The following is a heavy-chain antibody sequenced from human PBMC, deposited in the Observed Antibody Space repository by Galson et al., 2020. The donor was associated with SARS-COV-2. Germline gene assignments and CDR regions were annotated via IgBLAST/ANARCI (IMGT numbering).Heavy chain of an antibody. CDR1: GFTFSSYG. CDR2: ISYDGSNK. J-gene: IGHJ3*02. CDR3: ARDVSGGASDI. V-gene: IGHV3-30*03. Sequence: GGSLRLSCAASGFTFSSYGMHWVRQAPGKGLEWVAVISYDGSNKYYADSVKGRFTISRDNSENMLFLQMDSLRADDTAVYYCARDVSGGASDIWGQGTMVTVSS. D-gene: IGHD1-26*01.